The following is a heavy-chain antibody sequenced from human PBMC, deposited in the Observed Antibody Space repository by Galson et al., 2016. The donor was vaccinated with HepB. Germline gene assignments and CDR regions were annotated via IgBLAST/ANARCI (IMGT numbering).Heavy chain of an antibody. CDR2: ISTYRDNT. Sequence: SVKVSCKASGYTFTSHGISWVRQAPGQGLEWMGWISTYRDNTKYAQRFQGRVTMTTDTSTSTAYMELRSLRSDDTAVYYCARDQLAAMPDPYYLDYWGQGTLVTVSS. D-gene: IGHD2-2*01. V-gene: IGHV1-18*01. J-gene: IGHJ4*02. CDR3: ARDQLAAMPDPYYLDY. CDR1: GYTFTSHG.